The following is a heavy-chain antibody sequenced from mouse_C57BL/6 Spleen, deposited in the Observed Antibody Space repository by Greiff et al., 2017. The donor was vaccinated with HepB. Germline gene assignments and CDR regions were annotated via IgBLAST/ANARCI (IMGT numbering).Heavy chain of an antibody. V-gene: IGHV1-61*01. CDR2: IYPSDSET. J-gene: IGHJ4*01. CDR3: ASEVVATNYYAMDY. CDR1: GYTFTSYW. D-gene: IGHD1-1*01. Sequence: QVQLQQPGAELVRPGSSVKLSCKASGYTFTSYWMDWVKQRPGQGLEWIGNIYPSDSETHYNQKFKDKATLTVDKSSSTAYMQLSSLTSEDSAVYYCASEVVATNYYAMDYWGQGTSVTVSS.